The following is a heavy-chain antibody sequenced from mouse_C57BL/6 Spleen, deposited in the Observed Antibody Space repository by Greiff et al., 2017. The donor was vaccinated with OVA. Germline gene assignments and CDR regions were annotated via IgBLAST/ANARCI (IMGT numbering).Heavy chain of an antibody. Sequence: VKLVESGAELVKPGASVKMSCKASGYTFTTYPIEWMKQNHGKSLEWIGNFHPYNDDTKYNEKFKGKATLTVEKSSSTVYLELSRLTSDDSAVYYCARWGYDYDEGAFDYWGQGTTLTVSS. CDR1: GYTFTTYP. CDR3: ARWGYDYDEGAFDY. D-gene: IGHD2-4*01. J-gene: IGHJ2*01. V-gene: IGHV1-47*01. CDR2: FHPYNDDT.